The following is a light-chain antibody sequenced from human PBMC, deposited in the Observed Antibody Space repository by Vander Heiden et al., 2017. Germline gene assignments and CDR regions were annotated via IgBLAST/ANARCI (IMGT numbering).Light chain of an antibody. J-gene: IGKJ2*01. V-gene: IGKV1-17*01. CDR1: QGIGKE. CDR3: HQHNSYPYT. CDR2: LVS. Sequence: IHMTQSPSSLSASVGDRVTITCLACQGIGKELGWYQQKAGKAPKCLINLVSSLQSGVPSRFSGSGSGTEFTLTISSLQPEDLATYYCHQHNSYPYTFGQGTKMEI.